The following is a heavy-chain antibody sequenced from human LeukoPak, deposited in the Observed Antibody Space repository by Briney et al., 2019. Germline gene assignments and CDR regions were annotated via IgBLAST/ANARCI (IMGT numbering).Heavy chain of an antibody. CDR1: GFTFSSFS. V-gene: IGHV3-21*06. CDR2: ITGRSSFI. D-gene: IGHD2/OR15-2a*01. J-gene: IGHJ4*02. CDR3: ARLDVSTTFSKFDS. Sequence: PGGSLRLSCAASGFTFSSFSMNWVRQAPGKELEWLSAITGRSSFIDYADSVKGRFTISRDNAKNSLYLQMNSLRAEDTAVYYCARLDVSTTFSKFDSWGQGTLVIVSS.